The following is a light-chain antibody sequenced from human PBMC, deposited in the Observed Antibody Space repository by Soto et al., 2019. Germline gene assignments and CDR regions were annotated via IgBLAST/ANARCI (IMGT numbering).Light chain of an antibody. CDR3: GSYTSSSTLV. CDR2: DVS. Sequence: QSVLTQPASVSGSPGQSITISCTGTSSDVGAYNYVSWYQQHPGKAPKLMIYDVSHRPSGVSHRFSGSKSGNTASLTISGLQAEDEADYYCGSYTSSSTLVFGGGTKLTVL. J-gene: IGLJ2*01. CDR1: SSDVGAYNY. V-gene: IGLV2-14*01.